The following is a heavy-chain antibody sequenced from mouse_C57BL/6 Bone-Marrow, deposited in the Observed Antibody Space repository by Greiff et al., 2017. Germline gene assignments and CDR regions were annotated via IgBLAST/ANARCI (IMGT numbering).Heavy chain of an antibody. CDR3: ATPDGYYVAWFAY. CDR2: IHPNSGST. J-gene: IGHJ3*01. D-gene: IGHD2-3*01. V-gene: IGHV1-64*01. CDR1: GYTFTSYW. Sequence: VQLQQPGAELVKPGASVKLSCKASGYTFTSYWMHWVKQRPGQGLEWIGMIHPNSGSTNYNEKFKSKATLTVDKSSSTAYMQLSSLTSEDSAVXYCATPDGYYVAWFAYWGQGTLVTVSA.